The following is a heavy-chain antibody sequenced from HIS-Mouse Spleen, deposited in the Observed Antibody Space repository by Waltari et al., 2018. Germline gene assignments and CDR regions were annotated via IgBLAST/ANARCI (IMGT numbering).Heavy chain of an antibody. Sequence: QLQLQESGPGLVKPSETLSLTCTVSGGSISSSSYYWGWIRQPPGKGLEWIGGIYYSGSTYYHPSIKSRVTISVDTSKNQFSLKLSSVTAADTAVYYCAREIPYSSSWYDWYFDLWGRGTLVTVSS. V-gene: IGHV4-39*07. J-gene: IGHJ2*01. CDR1: GGSISSSSYY. CDR2: IYYSGST. D-gene: IGHD6-13*01. CDR3: AREIPYSSSWYDWYFDL.